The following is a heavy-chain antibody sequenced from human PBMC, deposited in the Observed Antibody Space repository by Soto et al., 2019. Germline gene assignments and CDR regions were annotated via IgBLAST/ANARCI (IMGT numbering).Heavy chain of an antibody. CDR2: IIPIFGTA. V-gene: IGHV1-69*06. CDR1: GGTFNRYA. J-gene: IGHJ3*02. Sequence: SVKVSCKASGGTFNRYAISWVRQAPGQGLEWMGGIIPIFGTANYAQKFQGRVTITADKSTSTAYMEPSSLRSEDTAVYYCARDYLYYYDSSGKMDAFDIWGQGTMVTVSS. D-gene: IGHD3-22*01. CDR3: ARDYLYYYDSSGKMDAFDI.